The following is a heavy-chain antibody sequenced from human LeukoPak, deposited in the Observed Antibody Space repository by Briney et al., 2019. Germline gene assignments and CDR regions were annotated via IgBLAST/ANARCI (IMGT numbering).Heavy chain of an antibody. Sequence: PGGSLRLSCAASGFTFSSYWMHWVRQAPGKGLVWVSRIKSDGSNTNYAGSVKGRFTISRDNAKNTLYLQMNSLRAEDTAVYYCARDPCGGDCPLDYWGQGALVTVSS. J-gene: IGHJ4*02. V-gene: IGHV3-74*01. D-gene: IGHD2-21*02. CDR2: IKSDGSNT. CDR1: GFTFSSYW. CDR3: ARDPCGGDCPLDY.